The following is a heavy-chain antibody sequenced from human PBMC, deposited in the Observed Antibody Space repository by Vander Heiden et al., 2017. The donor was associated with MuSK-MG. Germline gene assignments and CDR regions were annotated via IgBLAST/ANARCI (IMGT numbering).Heavy chain of an antibody. CDR2: INHTGST. CDR3: ARDRRLRPAFDI. Sequence: QVQLQQWGAGLLKPSETLSLTCAVHSGSFSGYYWSWIRQPPGKGLEWIGEINHTGSTNYNPALKSRVTISIDTSKKKFYLKLRSVTAADTAVYYFARDRRLRPAFDIWGQGTMVTVYS. CDR1: SGSFSGYY. J-gene: IGHJ3*02. V-gene: IGHV4-34*01. D-gene: IGHD4-17*01.